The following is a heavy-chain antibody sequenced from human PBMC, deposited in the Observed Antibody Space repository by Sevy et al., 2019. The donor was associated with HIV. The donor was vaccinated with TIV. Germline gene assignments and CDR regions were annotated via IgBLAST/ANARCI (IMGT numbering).Heavy chain of an antibody. D-gene: IGHD6-19*01. CDR2: FYYAGST. CDR1: GDSISSNNFY. V-gene: IGHV4-39*02. CDR3: AREAVALDY. Sequence: SETLSLTCTVSGDSISSNNFYWGWVRQPPEKGLEWIGCFYYAGSTYYNPSLKSRVTISVDTSKNQFSLKLTSVTAADTAVYYCAREAVALDYWGQGTLVTVSS. J-gene: IGHJ4*01.